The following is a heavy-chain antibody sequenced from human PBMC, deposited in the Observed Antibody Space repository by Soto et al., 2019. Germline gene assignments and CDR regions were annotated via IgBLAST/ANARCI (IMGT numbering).Heavy chain of an antibody. Sequence: PGGTLRLSCAASGFTFSSYSMNWVRQAPGKGLEWVSYISSSSSTIYYADSVKGRFTISRDNAKNSLYLQMNSLRDEDTAVYYCARGGSYHLAHDVFYSWSQRTMVTVS. J-gene: IGHJ3*02. CDR2: ISSSSSTI. CDR1: GFTFSSYS. CDR3: ARGGSYHLAHDVFYS. D-gene: IGHD1-26*01. V-gene: IGHV3-48*02.